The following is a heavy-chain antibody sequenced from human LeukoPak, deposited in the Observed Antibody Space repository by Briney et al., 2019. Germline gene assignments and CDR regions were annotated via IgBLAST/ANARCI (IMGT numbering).Heavy chain of an antibody. CDR3: ARASHDYGDYSHFDY. Sequence: SETLSLTCTVSGGSISSYYWSWIRQPAGKGLEWIGRIDTSGNTNYKPSLKSRVTMSVDTSKNQFSLKLSSLTAADTAVYYCARASHDYGDYSHFDYWGQGTLVTVSS. D-gene: IGHD4-17*01. CDR2: IDTSGNT. J-gene: IGHJ4*02. V-gene: IGHV4-4*07. CDR1: GGSISSYY.